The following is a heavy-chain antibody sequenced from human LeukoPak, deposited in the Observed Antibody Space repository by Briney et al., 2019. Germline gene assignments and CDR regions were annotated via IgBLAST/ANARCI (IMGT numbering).Heavy chain of an antibody. CDR2: INPNSGGT. D-gene: IGHD3-10*01. CDR3: ARPSYGPYYYYYMDV. V-gene: IGHV1-2*02. CDR1: GYTFTGYY. J-gene: IGHJ6*03. Sequence: ASVKVSCKASGYTFTGYYMHWLRQAPGQGLEWMGWINPNSGGTNYAQKFQGRVTMTRDTSISTAYMELSRLRSDDTAVYYCARPSYGPYYYYYMDVWGKRTTVTVSS.